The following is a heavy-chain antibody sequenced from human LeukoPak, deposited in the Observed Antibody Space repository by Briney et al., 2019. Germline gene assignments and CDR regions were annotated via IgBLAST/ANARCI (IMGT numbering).Heavy chain of an antibody. Sequence: GGSLRLSCAASGFTFSDYYMSWIRQAPGKGLEWVSYISSSGSTIYYADSVRGRFTISRDNAKNSIYLQMNSLRVEDTAVYYCAKDIVGGGDDYWGQGTLVIVSS. V-gene: IGHV3-11*04. CDR2: ISSSGSTI. J-gene: IGHJ4*02. CDR1: GFTFSDYY. D-gene: IGHD2-21*02. CDR3: AKDIVGGGDDY.